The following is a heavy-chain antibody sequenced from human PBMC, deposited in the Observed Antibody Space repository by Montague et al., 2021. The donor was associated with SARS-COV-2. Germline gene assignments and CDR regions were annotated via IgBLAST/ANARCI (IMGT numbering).Heavy chain of an antibody. CDR1: GFSLSTSGMC. J-gene: IGHJ4*02. V-gene: IGHV2-70*11. D-gene: IGHD6-19*01. CDR2: XDWGDEK. CDR3: AREYSSGVYFDY. Sequence: PALVKPTQTLTLTCTFSGFSLSTSGMCVSWIRQPPGKALEWLARXDWGDEKYYSTSLKTRLTISNDTSKNQVVLTMTNMDPVDTATYYCAREYSSGVYFDYWGQGTLVTVSS.